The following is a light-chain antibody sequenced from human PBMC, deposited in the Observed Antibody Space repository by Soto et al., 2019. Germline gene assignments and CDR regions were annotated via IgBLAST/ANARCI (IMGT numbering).Light chain of an antibody. V-gene: IGKV3-15*01. CDR3: QQYGS. CDR2: GAS. CDR1: QSVSSY. Sequence: EFVLTQSPATLSLSPGERATLSCRASQSVSSYLAWYQQKPGQAPRLLIYGASTRATGIPARFSGSGSGTEFTLIISSLQSEDSAVYYCQQYGSFGQGTKVDTK. J-gene: IGKJ1*01.